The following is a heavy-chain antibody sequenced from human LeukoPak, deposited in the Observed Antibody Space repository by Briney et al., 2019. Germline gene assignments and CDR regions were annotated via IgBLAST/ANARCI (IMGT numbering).Heavy chain of an antibody. CDR1: GFTFRAYI. CDR3: ARGDDILTGYYIAEYFQH. D-gene: IGHD3-9*01. V-gene: IGHV3-30-3*01. Sequence: PGRSLRLSCAASGFTFRAYIMHWVRQAPGKGLEWVAVITSDGTNEYYADAVKGRFTISRDNAKNSPYLQMNSLRAEDTAVYYCARGDDILTGYYIAEYFQHWGQGTLVTVSS. J-gene: IGHJ1*01. CDR2: ITSDGTNE.